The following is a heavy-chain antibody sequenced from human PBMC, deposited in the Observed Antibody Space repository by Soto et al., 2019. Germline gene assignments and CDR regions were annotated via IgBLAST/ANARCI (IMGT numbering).Heavy chain of an antibody. CDR1: GGTFSTYT. V-gene: IGHV1-69*12. J-gene: IGHJ4*02. D-gene: IGHD2-15*01. Sequence: QVQLVQSGAEVKKPGSSVKVSCKASGGTFSTYTLYWVRQAPGQGLEWMGGISPGIDVRDYAQKFQGRVTITAEESTSTIYMQLSTLISEDNALYYCAGGMCFGGSCYFDVWGQGTLVTVSS. CDR3: AGGMCFGGSCYFDV. CDR2: ISPGIDVR.